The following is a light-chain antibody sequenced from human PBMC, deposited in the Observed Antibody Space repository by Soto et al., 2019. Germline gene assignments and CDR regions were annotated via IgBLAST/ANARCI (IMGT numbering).Light chain of an antibody. CDR2: TAS. CDR3: QKDKTAPLT. CDR1: QGIAKD. Sequence: DIQMTQSPSSLSASVGDRVTITCRASQGIAKDLAWYQQRPGTVPKLLVHTASTLQSGVPSRFSGSGSGTDFTLTISGRQPEDVATYYCQKDKTAPLTFGGGTKVELK. J-gene: IGKJ4*01. V-gene: IGKV1-27*01.